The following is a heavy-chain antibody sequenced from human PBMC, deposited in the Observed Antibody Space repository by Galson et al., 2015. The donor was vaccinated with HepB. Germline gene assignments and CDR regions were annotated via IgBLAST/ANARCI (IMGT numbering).Heavy chain of an antibody. J-gene: IGHJ4*02. CDR3: TRDPEGDLDFDY. Sequence: SLRLSCAASGFPFTAYGMTWVRQAPGKGLEWVSHINSRSSTMSYADSVEGRFTISRDNAKNLVYLQMNSLRDEDTAVYCCTRDPEGDLDFDYWGQGTLVTVSS. CDR2: INSRSSTM. CDR1: GFPFTAYG. V-gene: IGHV3-48*02. D-gene: IGHD2-21*02.